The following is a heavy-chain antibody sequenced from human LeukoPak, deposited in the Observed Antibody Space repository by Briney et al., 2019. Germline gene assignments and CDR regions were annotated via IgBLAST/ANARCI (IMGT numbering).Heavy chain of an antibody. J-gene: IGHJ5*02. D-gene: IGHD4-17*01. V-gene: IGHV3-23*01. CDR3: AKDRAPYGDYGWFDP. Sequence: GGSLRLSCAASGFTFSSYAMSWVRQAPGKGLEWVSAISGSGGSTYYADSVKGRFTISRDNSKNTLYLQMNSLRAEDTAVYYCAKDRAPYGDYGWFDPWGQGTLVTVSS. CDR2: ISGSGGST. CDR1: GFTFSSYA.